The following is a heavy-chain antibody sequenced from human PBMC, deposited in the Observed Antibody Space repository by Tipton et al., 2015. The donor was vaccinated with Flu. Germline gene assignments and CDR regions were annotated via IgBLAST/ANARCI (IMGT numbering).Heavy chain of an antibody. J-gene: IGHJ5*02. CDR1: GGTFSSYA. CDR2: IIPIFGTA. V-gene: IGHV1-69*15. D-gene: IGHD2-2*01. Sequence: QSGPEVKKPGSSVKVSCKASGGTFSSYAISWVRQAPGQGLEWMGRIIPIFGTANYAQKFQSRVTITADESTSTAYMELSSLRSEDTAVYYCARGPDIVVVPAAMGWFDPWGQGTLVTVSS. CDR3: ARGPDIVVVPAAMGWFDP.